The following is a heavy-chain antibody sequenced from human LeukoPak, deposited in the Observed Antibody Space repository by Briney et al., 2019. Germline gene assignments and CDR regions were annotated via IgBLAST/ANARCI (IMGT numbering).Heavy chain of an antibody. J-gene: IGHJ6*02. CDR2: INSDGSST. CDR1: GFTFSSYW. V-gene: IGHV3-74*01. CDR3: ARDGRVGGYYGMDV. Sequence: GGSLRLSCAASGFTFSSYWMHWVRQAPGKGLVWVSRINSDGSSTSYADSVKGRFTISRDNAKNTLYLQMNSLRAEDTAVCYCARDGRVGGYYGMDVWGQGTTVTVSS. D-gene: IGHD1-26*01.